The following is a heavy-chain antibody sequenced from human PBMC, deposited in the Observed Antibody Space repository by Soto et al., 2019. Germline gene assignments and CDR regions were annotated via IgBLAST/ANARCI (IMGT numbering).Heavy chain of an antibody. CDR1: GFTFSSYA. V-gene: IGHV3-23*01. D-gene: IGHD3-22*01. CDR3: AKNGGVSDYYDSSGYYSPSGY. J-gene: IGHJ4*02. CDR2: ISGSGGST. Sequence: ESGGGLVQPGGSLRLSCAASGFTFSSYAMSWVRQAPGKGLEWVSAISGSGGSTYYADSVKGRFTISRDNSKNTLYLQMNSLRAEDTAVYYCAKNGGVSDYYDSSGYYSPSGYWGQGTLVTVSS.